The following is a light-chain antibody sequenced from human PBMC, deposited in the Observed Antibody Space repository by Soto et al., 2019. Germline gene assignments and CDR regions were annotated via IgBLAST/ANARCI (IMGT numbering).Light chain of an antibody. CDR3: QTWGTGIQGV. Sequence: QAVVTQSPSASASLGASVKLTCTLSRGHSSYAIAWHQQQPEKGPRYLMKLNSDGSHSKGDGIPDRFSGSSSGAERYLTISSLQSEDEADYYCQTWGTGIQGVFGGGTQLTVL. V-gene: IGLV4-69*01. J-gene: IGLJ2*01. CDR2: LNSDGSH. CDR1: RGHSSYA.